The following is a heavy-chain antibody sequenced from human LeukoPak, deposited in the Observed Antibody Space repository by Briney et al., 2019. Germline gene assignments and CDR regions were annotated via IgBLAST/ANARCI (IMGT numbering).Heavy chain of an antibody. J-gene: IGHJ4*02. CDR3: ARMTFYCSGGSCYSYYFDY. CDR2: IYYSGST. CDR1: GGSFSGYY. D-gene: IGHD2-15*01. Sequence: SETLSLTCAVYGGSFSGYYWSWIRQPPGKGLEWIGYIYYSGSTNYNPSLKSRVTISVDTSKNQFSLKLSSVTAADTAVYYCARMTFYCSGGSCYSYYFDYWGQGTLVTVSS. V-gene: IGHV4-59*01.